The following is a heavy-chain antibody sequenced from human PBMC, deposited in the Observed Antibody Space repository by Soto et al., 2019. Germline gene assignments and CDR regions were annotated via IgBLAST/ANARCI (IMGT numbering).Heavy chain of an antibody. D-gene: IGHD2-2*01. J-gene: IGHJ6*02. CDR1: GYSFSTYG. Sequence: QVQLVQSGAELKKPGASVKVSCKASGYSFSTYGISWVRQAPGQGFEWVGWISVSNGKTKLAEKFQGRVTVTTDTSTSTGYMDLRSLRSDDTAVYYCARDEPREYARKDEYLNYYGMDVWGQGTAVTVS. CDR3: ARDEPREYARKDEYLNYYGMDV. CDR2: ISVSNGKT. V-gene: IGHV1-18*01.